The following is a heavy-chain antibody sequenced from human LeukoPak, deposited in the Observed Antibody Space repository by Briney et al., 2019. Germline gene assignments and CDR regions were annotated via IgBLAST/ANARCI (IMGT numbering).Heavy chain of an antibody. V-gene: IGHV4-38-2*02. CDR2: IYHSGST. CDR1: GYSISSGYY. D-gene: IGHD3-16*02. J-gene: IGHJ4*02. Sequence: SETLSLTCTVSGYSISSGYYWGWIRQPPGKGLEWIGSIYHSGSTYYNPSLKSRVTISVDTSKNQFSLKLSSVTAADTAVYYCARDWRGSYRSGGPDYWGQGTLVTVSS. CDR3: ARDWRGSYRSGGPDY.